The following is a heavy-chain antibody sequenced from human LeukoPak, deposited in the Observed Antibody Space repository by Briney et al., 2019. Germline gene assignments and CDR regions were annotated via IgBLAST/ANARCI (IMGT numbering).Heavy chain of an antibody. CDR1: GGSISSYY. D-gene: IGHD6-13*01. CDR3: ARRLSGPGIAAAGSGYYFDY. CDR2: IYYSGST. Sequence: PSETLSLTCAVSGGSISSYYWSWIRQPPGKGLDWIGFIYYSGSTNYNPSLKSRVTISVDTSKNPFSLKLSSVTAADTAVYYCARRLSGPGIAAAGSGYYFDYWGQGTLVTVSS. J-gene: IGHJ4*02. V-gene: IGHV4-59*08.